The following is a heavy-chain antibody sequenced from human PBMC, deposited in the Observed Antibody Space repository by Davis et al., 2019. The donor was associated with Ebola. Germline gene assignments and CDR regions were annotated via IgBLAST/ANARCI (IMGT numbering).Heavy chain of an antibody. D-gene: IGHD1-26*01. J-gene: IGHJ3*02. Sequence: PSETLSLTCTVSGGSISSGGYYWSWIRQPPGKGLEWIGYIYYSGSTNYNPSLKSRVTISVDTSKNQFSLKLSSVTAADTAVYYCARTGGSGSSDIWGQGTMVTVSS. V-gene: IGHV4-61*08. CDR3: ARTGGSGSSDI. CDR2: IYYSGST. CDR1: GGSISSGGYY.